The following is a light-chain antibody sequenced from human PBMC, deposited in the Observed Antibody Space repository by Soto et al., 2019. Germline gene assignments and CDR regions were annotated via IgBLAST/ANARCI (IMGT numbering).Light chain of an antibody. Sequence: EIVLTQSPGTLSFSPGERTTLSCRASQSVGSTFLAWYQQKPGQAPSLLMYGSSSRATGLPDRFSGSGSGTEFTLTISRLESEDFAVYYCQQYGSSPPTFGQGTKVEI. J-gene: IGKJ1*01. CDR3: QQYGSSPPT. CDR1: QSVGSTF. CDR2: GSS. V-gene: IGKV3-20*01.